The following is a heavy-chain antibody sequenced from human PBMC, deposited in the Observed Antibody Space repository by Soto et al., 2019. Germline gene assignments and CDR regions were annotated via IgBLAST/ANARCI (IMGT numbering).Heavy chain of an antibody. J-gene: IGHJ4*02. CDR1: GFTFSSYW. D-gene: IGHD3-3*01. CDR3: AKQSGILRFYYYFDY. V-gene: IGHV3-7*01. CDR2: IKQDGSER. Sequence: GGSLRLSCAASGFTFSSYWMSWVRQAPGKGLEWVANIKQDGSERYYVDSGMGRFTISRDNAKNSLYLQMNSLSAEDTAVSYCAKQSGILRFYYYFDYWGQGTLVTVSS.